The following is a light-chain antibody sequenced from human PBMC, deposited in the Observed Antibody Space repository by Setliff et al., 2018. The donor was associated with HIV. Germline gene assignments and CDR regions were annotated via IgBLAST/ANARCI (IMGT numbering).Light chain of an antibody. J-gene: IGLJ3*02. CDR1: SGDVGGYNL. V-gene: IGLV2-23*02. Sequence: QSALAQPASVSGSPGQSITISCSGTSGDVGGYNLVSWYQQHPGEVPKLMIYEVNKRPSGVSDRFSGSTSGNTASLTISGLQAEDEADYYCCAHAGSSTWVFGGGTKVTVL. CDR3: CAHAGSSTWV. CDR2: EVN.